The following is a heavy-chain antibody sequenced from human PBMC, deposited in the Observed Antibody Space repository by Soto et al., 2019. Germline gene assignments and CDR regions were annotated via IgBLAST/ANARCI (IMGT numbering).Heavy chain of an antibody. CDR3: AKDGGQWLTLLDY. CDR1: GFTFSSYG. Sequence: PXGSLRLSCSASGFTFSSYGMHWVCQAPGKGLEWVAMMSFDGSNQYYGESVKGRFTISRDKTNNTLYLQMSSLRPEDTAVYFCAKDGGQWLTLLDYWGQGTLVTVS. CDR2: MSFDGSNQ. V-gene: IGHV3-30*18. J-gene: IGHJ4*02. D-gene: IGHD6-19*01.